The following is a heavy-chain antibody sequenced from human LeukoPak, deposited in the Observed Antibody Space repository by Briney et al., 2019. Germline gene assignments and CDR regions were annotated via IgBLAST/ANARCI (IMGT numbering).Heavy chain of an antibody. D-gene: IGHD3-3*01. J-gene: IGHJ4*02. CDR1: GGSFSGYY. CDR3: ARDAYDFWSGKGCYFDY. Sequence: TSETLSLTCAVYGGSFSGYYWSWIRQPPGKGLEWIGEINHSGSTNYNPSLKSRVTISVDTSKNQFSLKLSSVTAADTAVYYCARDAYDFWSGKGCYFDYWGQGTLVTVSS. V-gene: IGHV4-34*01. CDR2: INHSGST.